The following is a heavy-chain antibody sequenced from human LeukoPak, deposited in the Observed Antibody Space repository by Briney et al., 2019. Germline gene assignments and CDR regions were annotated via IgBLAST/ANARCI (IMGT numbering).Heavy chain of an antibody. CDR1: GITFSSFG. D-gene: IGHD3-10*01. CDR3: AKDRYYYGSGTHPLDY. Sequence: GRSLRLSCAASGITFSSFGMHWARQAPGKGLEWLAIISYDGNNKYYADSVKGRFAISRDNSKNTVYLQMNSLRAEDTAVYYCAKDRYYYGSGTHPLDYWGQGTLVTVSS. J-gene: IGHJ4*02. CDR2: ISYDGNNK. V-gene: IGHV3-30*18.